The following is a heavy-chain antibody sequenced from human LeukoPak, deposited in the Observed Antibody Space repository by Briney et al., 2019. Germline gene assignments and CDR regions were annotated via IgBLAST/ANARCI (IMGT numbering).Heavy chain of an antibody. CDR3: ARARALMVRGVISAFDI. D-gene: IGHD3-10*01. V-gene: IGHV3-30*03. CDR2: ISYDGSNK. Sequence: QSGGSLRLSCAASGFTFSTYGMHRVRQAPGKGLEWVAVISYDGSNKYYADSVKGRFTISRDNSKNTLYLQMNSLRAEDTAVYYCARARALMVRGVISAFDIWGQGTMVTVSS. CDR1: GFTFSTYG. J-gene: IGHJ3*02.